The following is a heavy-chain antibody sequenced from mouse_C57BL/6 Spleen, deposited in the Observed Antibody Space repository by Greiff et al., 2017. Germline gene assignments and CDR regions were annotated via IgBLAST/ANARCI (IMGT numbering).Heavy chain of an antibody. D-gene: IGHD2-3*01. CDR1: GFTFSSYH. J-gene: IGHJ1*03. CDR2: ISGGSGNT. V-gene: IGHV5-9*01. CDR3: PCRWLLPRWYFDF. Sequence: EVMLVESGGGLVKPGGSVKLSCAASGFTFSSYHMSWVRQTPEKRLEWVATISGGSGNTYYPDSVKGRFTISRDNATNTLYLKMRSLRAEDTSVHYCPCRWLLPRWYFDFWGTGTTVTVSS.